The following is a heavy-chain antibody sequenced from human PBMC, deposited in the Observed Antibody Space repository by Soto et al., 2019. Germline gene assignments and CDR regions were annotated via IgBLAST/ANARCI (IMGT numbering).Heavy chain of an antibody. CDR3: AKDYSGDYASPKYYFDY. D-gene: IGHD4-17*01. Sequence: EVQLVESGGGLVQPGRSLRLSCAASGFTFDDYAMHWVRQAPGKGLEWVSGISGSGGSTYYADSVKGRFTISRDNSKNTLYLQMNSLRAEDTAVYYCAKDYSGDYASPKYYFDYWGQGTLVTVSS. CDR1: GFTFDDYA. J-gene: IGHJ4*02. V-gene: IGHV3-23*04. CDR2: ISGSGGST.